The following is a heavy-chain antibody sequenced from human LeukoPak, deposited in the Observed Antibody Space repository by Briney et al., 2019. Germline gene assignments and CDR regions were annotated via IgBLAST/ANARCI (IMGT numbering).Heavy chain of an antibody. J-gene: IGHJ4*02. CDR3: AKDGAGYSSGWYRYYFDY. CDR1: GFTFSSYA. Sequence: GGSLRLSCAASGFTFSSYAMSWVRQAPGKGLEWVSAISGSGGSTYYADSVKGRFTISRDNSKNTLYLQMNSLRAEDTAVYYCAKDGAGYSSGWYRYYFDYWGQGTLVTVSS. V-gene: IGHV3-23*01. CDR2: ISGSGGST. D-gene: IGHD6-19*01.